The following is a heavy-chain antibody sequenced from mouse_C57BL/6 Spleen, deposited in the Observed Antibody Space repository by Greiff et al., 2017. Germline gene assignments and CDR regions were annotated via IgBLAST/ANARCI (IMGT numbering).Heavy chain of an antibody. Sequence: QVQLQQSGAELVRPGTSVKVSCKASGYAFTNYLIEWVKQRPGQGLEWIGVINPGSGGTNYNEKFKGKATLTADKSSSTAYMQLSSLTSEDSAVYFCARGLAIWALAWFAYWGQGTLVTVSA. CDR3: ARGLAIWALAWFAY. D-gene: IGHD4-1*01. V-gene: IGHV1-54*01. J-gene: IGHJ3*01. CDR2: INPGSGGT. CDR1: GYAFTNYL.